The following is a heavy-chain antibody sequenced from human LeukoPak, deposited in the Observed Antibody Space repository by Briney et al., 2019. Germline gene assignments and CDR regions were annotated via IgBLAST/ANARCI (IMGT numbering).Heavy chain of an antibody. D-gene: IGHD6-19*01. CDR1: GFTFSSYW. V-gene: IGHV3-74*01. CDR3: ARGGSSGWYGDPFDY. J-gene: IGHJ4*02. CDR2: IDSDGRTT. Sequence: PGGSLRLSCVASGFTFSSYWMHWVRQAPGKGLVWVSRIDSDGRTTNYADSVKGRFTISRDNAKNTLYLQMNSLRAEDTAVYYCARGGSSGWYGDPFDYWGTGTMVTVSS.